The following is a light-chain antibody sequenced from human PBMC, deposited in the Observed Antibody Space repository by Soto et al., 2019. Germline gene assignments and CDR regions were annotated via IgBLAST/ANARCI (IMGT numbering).Light chain of an antibody. Sequence: QSALTQPASVSGSPGQSITISCTGTSSDVGGYKYVSWYQQHPGKVPKLMIFEVSNRPSGVSNRFSASKSGNTASLTISGLQAEDEADYYCSSSTSSTTLVFGGGTKLTVL. CDR3: SSSTSSTTLV. CDR1: SSDVGGYKY. CDR2: EVS. J-gene: IGLJ2*01. V-gene: IGLV2-14*01.